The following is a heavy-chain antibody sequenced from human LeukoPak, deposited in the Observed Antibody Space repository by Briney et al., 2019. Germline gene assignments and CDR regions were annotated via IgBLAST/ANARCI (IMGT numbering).Heavy chain of an antibody. D-gene: IGHD3-10*01. CDR3: ARGGRYYGSGSYGYYYYMDV. Sequence: ASVKVSCKASGYTFTSYGISWVRQAPGQGLEWMGWISAYNGNTNYAQKLQGRVTMTTDTSTSTAYMELRSLRSDDTAVYYCARGGRYYGSGSYGYYYYMDVWGKGTTVTISS. CDR2: ISAYNGNT. CDR1: GYTFTSYG. J-gene: IGHJ6*03. V-gene: IGHV1-18*01.